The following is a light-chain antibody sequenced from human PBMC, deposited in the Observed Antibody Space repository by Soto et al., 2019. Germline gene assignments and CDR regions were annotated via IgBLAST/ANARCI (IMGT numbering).Light chain of an antibody. CDR1: QSVSSNY. CDR3: RHYHNSIT. CDR2: GAS. Sequence: EIVLTQSPDTLSLSPGESATLSCRASQSVSSNYLAWYQQKPGQAPRLLIYGASSRATGVPDRFSGSGSGTAFTLTISRLEPEDFAVFYCRHYHNSITFGQGTRLEIE. V-gene: IGKV3-20*01. J-gene: IGKJ5*01.